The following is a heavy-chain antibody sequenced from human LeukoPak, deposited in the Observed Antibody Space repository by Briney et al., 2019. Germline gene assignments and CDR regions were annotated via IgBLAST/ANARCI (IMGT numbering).Heavy chain of an antibody. Sequence: GGSLRLSCAASGFTFSSYWMHWVRHAPGKGLAWVSRINSDGSSTSYADSVKGRFTISRDNAKNTLYLQMNSLRAEDTAVYYCARGPYGSGSYYRWGQGTLVTVSS. J-gene: IGHJ4*02. V-gene: IGHV3-74*01. CDR3: ARGPYGSGSYYR. CDR1: GFTFSSYW. CDR2: INSDGSST. D-gene: IGHD3-10*01.